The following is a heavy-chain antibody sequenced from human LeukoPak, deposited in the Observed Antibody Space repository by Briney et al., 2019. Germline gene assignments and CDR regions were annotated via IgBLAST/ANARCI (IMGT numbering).Heavy chain of an antibody. D-gene: IGHD2-2*01. J-gene: IGHJ6*02. CDR1: GFTFSSYA. Sequence: GGSLRLSCAASGFTFSSYAMSWVRQAPGKGLEWVSAISGSGGSTYYADSVKGRFTISRDNSKNTLYLQMNSLRAGDTAVYYCAKGGYHLNDYYGMDVWGQGTTVTVSS. CDR2: ISGSGGST. CDR3: AKGGYHLNDYYGMDV. V-gene: IGHV3-23*01.